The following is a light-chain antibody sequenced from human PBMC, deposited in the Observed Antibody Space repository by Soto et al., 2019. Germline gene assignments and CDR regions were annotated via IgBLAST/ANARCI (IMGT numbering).Light chain of an antibody. V-gene: IGKV1-5*03. J-gene: IGKJ4*01. Sequence: DIQMTQSPSTLSASVGDRVTITCRASQSISNSLAWYQQKPGKAPNLLIYKASSLESGVPSRFSGIGSGTEFTLTISSLQPDDFATYYCRQYISYPVTFGGGTKVEMK. CDR3: RQYISYPVT. CDR1: QSISNS. CDR2: KAS.